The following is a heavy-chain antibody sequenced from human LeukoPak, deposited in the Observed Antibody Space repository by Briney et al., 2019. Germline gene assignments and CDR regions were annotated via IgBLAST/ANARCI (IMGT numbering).Heavy chain of an antibody. Sequence: GASVKVSCKASGYTFTGYYMHWVRQAPGQGLEWMGWINPNSGGTNYAQKFQGWVTMTRDTSICTAYMELSRLRSDDTAVYYCARGAWGAKYDFWSGYQYNWFDPWGQGTLVTVSS. J-gene: IGHJ5*02. D-gene: IGHD3-3*01. CDR1: GYTFTGYY. CDR2: INPNSGGT. CDR3: ARGAWGAKYDFWSGYQYNWFDP. V-gene: IGHV1-2*04.